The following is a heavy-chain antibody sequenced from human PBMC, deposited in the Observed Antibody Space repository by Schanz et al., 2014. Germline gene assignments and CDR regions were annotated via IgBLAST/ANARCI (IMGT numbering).Heavy chain of an antibody. CDR1: GVTFSSYA. Sequence: EVQLLESGGGFVQPGGSLRLSCVASGVTFSSYAMSWVRQASGKGLEWVSAISGSGASTYYADSVKGRFTISRDNSKNTLYLQMNSLRAEDTGVYYCARGREVVAKIFEVWGQGTMVTVSS. CDR2: ISGSGAST. CDR3: ARGREVVAKIFEV. J-gene: IGHJ3*01. V-gene: IGHV3-23*01. D-gene: IGHD3-22*01.